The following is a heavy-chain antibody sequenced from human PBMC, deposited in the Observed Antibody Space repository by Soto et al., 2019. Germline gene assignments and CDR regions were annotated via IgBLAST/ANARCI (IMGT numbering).Heavy chain of an antibody. V-gene: IGHV3-23*01. CDR2: ISGSGGST. D-gene: IGHD2-2*01. Sequence: EVQLLESGGGLVQPGGSLRLSCAASGFTFSSYAMSWVRQAPGKGLEWVSAISGSGGSTYYTDSVKGRFTISRDNSKNTLYLQMNSLRAEDTAVYYCAKDLWVVTRPLIWFDPWGQGTLVTVSS. J-gene: IGHJ5*02. CDR1: GFTFSSYA. CDR3: AKDLWVVTRPLIWFDP.